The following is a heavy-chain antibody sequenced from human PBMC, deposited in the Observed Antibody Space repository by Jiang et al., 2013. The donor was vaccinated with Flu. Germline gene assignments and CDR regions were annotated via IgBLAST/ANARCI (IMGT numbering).Heavy chain of an antibody. D-gene: IGHD6-19*01. J-gene: IGHJ4*02. Sequence: GAEVKKPGASVKVSCKASGYTFTNYPMHWVRQAPGQRLAWMGWINVGNGNTKYSQKFQGRVAITRDTSASTAYMELSSLRSEDTAVYYCARDLRLAEAAVFDYWGQGTLVTVSS. CDR2: INVGNGNT. CDR1: GYTFTNYP. V-gene: IGHV1-3*01. CDR3: ARDLRLAEAAVFDY.